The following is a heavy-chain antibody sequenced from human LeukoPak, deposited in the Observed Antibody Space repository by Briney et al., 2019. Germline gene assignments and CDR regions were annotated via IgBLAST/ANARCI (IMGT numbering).Heavy chain of an antibody. CDR1: GYTFTGYY. J-gene: IGHJ4*02. D-gene: IGHD3-10*01. Sequence: ASVKISCKASGYTFTGYYMHWVRQAPGQGLEWMGRINPNSGGTNYAQKFQGRVTMTRDTSISTAYMELSGLRSDDTAVYYCARDYYGSGSYSLVDYWGQGTLVTVSS. CDR2: INPNSGGT. V-gene: IGHV1-2*06. CDR3: ARDYYGSGSYSLVDY.